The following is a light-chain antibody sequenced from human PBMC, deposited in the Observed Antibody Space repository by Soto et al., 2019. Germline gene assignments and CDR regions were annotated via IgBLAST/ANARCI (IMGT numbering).Light chain of an antibody. Sequence: QSVLTQPASVSGSPGQPITISCTGTSSDVGGYNYVSWYQQHPGKAPKLMIYDVSNRPSGVSNRFSGSKSGNTAFLTISGLQAEDEADYYCSSYTSSSTPYVVGTGTKVTVL. V-gene: IGLV2-14*01. CDR2: DVS. CDR1: SSDVGGYNY. J-gene: IGLJ1*01. CDR3: SSYTSSSTPYV.